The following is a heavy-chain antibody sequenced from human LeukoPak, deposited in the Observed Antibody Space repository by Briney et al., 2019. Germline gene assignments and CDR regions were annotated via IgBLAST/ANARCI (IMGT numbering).Heavy chain of an antibody. CDR3: ARARDSNLFDY. Sequence: ASVKVSCKASGYTFTSFGISWVRQAPGLGLEWMGWISAYNGNTNYAQKLQGRVTMTTDTSTSTAYMELRSLRSDDTAVYYCARARDSNLFDYWGQGTLVTVSS. J-gene: IGHJ4*02. CDR1: GYTFTSFG. CDR2: ISAYNGNT. V-gene: IGHV1-18*01. D-gene: IGHD3-22*01.